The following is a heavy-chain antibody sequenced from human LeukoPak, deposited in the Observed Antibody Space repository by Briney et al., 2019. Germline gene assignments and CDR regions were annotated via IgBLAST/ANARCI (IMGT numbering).Heavy chain of an antibody. CDR2: IYSGGST. CDR3: AREGAGAYDDSNDAFDI. CDR1: GFTVSSNY. D-gene: IGHD3-22*01. Sequence: GGSLRLSCAASGFTVSSNYMSWVRQAPGKGLEWFSVIYSGGSTYYADSLKSRFTISRANSKNTLYIQTNSLRAEDTAVYYCAREGAGAYDDSNDAFDIWGQGTMVTVSS. V-gene: IGHV3-66*01. J-gene: IGHJ3*02.